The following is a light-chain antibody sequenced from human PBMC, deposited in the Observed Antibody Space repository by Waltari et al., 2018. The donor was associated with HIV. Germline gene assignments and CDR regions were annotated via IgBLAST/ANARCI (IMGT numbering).Light chain of an antibody. CDR2: GAS. CDR1: QSVSSSY. Sequence: EFVLTQSPGTLSLSPGARATLSCRASQSVSSSYLAWYQQHPGQAPRLLIYGASITATGIPDRFSGSGAETDFTLTISRLEPEDFAMYHCQHYRSSPATFGGGTKVEIK. J-gene: IGKJ4*01. CDR3: QHYRSSPAT. V-gene: IGKV3-20*01.